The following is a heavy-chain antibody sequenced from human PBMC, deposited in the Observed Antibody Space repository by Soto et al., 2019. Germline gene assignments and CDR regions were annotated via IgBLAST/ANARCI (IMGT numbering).Heavy chain of an antibody. J-gene: IGHJ6*02. CDR1: GYSFTSYW. Sequence: GESLKISCKGSGYSFTSYWIGWVRQMPGKGLEWMGIIYPGDSDTRYSPSFQGQVTISADKSISTAYLQWSSLKASDTAMYYCAGPSVAPRRITLDLVYWYYGMDVWGQGTTVTVSS. CDR2: IYPGDSDT. D-gene: IGHD2-8*02. CDR3: AGPSVAPRRITLDLVYWYYGMDV. V-gene: IGHV5-51*01.